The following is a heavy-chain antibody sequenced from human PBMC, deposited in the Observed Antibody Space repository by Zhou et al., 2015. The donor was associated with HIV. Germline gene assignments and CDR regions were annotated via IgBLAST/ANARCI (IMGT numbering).Heavy chain of an antibody. CDR1: GGTFNSYA. CDR2: IIPTLGTA. CDR3: ARDYRYYYDSSGYNY. V-gene: IGHV1-69*06. J-gene: IGHJ4*02. D-gene: IGHD3-22*01. Sequence: QVQLVQSGAEVKKPGSSVKVSCKASGGTFNSYAISWVRQAPGQGLEWMGGIIPTLGTANYAQKFQGRVTITADKSTRIAYMELSSLRSEDTAVYYCARDYRYYYDSSGYNYWGQGTLVTVSS.